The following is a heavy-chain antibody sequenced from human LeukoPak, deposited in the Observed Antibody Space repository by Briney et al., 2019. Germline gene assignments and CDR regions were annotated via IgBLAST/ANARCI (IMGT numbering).Heavy chain of an antibody. J-gene: IGHJ6*03. D-gene: IGHD3-9*01. V-gene: IGHV4-59*01. CDR2: IYYSGST. CDR1: GGSISSYY. CDR3: ARGTYDILTGYYTFHYYYYMDV. Sequence: PSETLSLTCTVSGGSISSYYWSWIRQPPGKGLEWIGYIYYSGSTNYNPSLKSRVTISVDTSKNQFSLKLSSVTAADTAVYYCARGTYDILTGYYTFHYYYYMDVWGKGTTVTISS.